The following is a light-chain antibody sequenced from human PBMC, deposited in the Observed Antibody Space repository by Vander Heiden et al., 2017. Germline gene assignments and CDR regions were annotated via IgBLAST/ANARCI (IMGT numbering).Light chain of an antibody. V-gene: IGKV3-20*01. CDR3: QQYERTRLT. J-gene: IGKJ1*01. Sequence: EIVLTPSPGTLSSCPGEGATLSCRTSQSVSDCRLAWYHQRPGEAPMLLICGMSARATGIPDRFSGRGSGTAFTLTSSRMEPEDFAVYCCQQYERTRLTFGQGTKVEIK. CDR2: GMS. CDR1: QSVSDCR.